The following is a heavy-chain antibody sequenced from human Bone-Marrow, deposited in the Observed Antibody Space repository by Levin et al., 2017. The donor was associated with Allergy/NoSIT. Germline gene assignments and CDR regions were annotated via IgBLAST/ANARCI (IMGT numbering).Heavy chain of an antibody. J-gene: IGHJ4*02. D-gene: IGHD5-18*01. CDR3: VRDRGYGPDYDY. Sequence: PGGSLRLSCATSGLIFSDYWMSWVRQAPGKGLEWVANIKEDSSDKNYVDSVKGRFTISRDNAKNSLYLQMNSLRVEDTAVYYCVRDRGYGPDYDYWGQGTLVTVSS. CDR2: IKEDSSDK. V-gene: IGHV3-7*03. CDR1: GLIFSDYW.